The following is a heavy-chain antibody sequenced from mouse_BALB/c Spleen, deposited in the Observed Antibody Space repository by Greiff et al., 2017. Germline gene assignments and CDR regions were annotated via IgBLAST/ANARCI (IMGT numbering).Heavy chain of an antibody. V-gene: IGHV14-3*02. D-gene: IGHD2-4*01. CDR1: GFNIKDTY. CDR3: ARGLYYFDY. Sequence: EVKLMESGAELVKPGASVKLSCTASGFNIKDTYMHWVKQRPEQGLEWIGRIDPANGNTKYDPKFQGKATITADTSSNTAYLQLSSLTSEDTAVYYCARGLYYFDYWGQGTLVTVSA. CDR2: IDPANGNT. J-gene: IGHJ3*01.